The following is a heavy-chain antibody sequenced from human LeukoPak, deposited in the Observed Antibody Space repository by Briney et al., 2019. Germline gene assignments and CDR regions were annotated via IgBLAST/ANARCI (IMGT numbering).Heavy chain of an antibody. V-gene: IGHV3-48*04. D-gene: IGHD3-10*01. CDR2: ISSSGSTI. J-gene: IGHJ6*03. CDR1: GFTFSNYA. CDR3: AKDYRYYDSGSHMDV. Sequence: GGSLRLSCAASGFTFSNYAMRWVRQAPGKGLEWVSYISSSGSTIYYADSVKGRFTISRDNAKNSLYLQMNSLRAEDTAVYYCAKDYRYYDSGSHMDVWGKGTTVTISS.